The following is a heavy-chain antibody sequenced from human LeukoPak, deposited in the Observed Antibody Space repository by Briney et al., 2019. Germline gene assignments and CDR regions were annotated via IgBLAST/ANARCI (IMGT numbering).Heavy chain of an antibody. CDR1: GGSFSGYY. V-gene: IGHV4-34*01. J-gene: IGHJ4*02. Sequence: PSETLSLTCAVYGGSFSGYYWSWIRQPPGKGLEWIGEINHSGSTNYNPSLKSRVTISVDTSKNQFSLKLSSVTAADTAVYYCARGSSYSGSYYVGDYWGQGTLVTVSS. CDR3: ARGSSYSGSYYVGDY. CDR2: INHSGST. D-gene: IGHD1-26*01.